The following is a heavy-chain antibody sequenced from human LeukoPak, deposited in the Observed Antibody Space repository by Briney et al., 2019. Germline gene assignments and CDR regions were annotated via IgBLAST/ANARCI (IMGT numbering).Heavy chain of an antibody. CDR2: INPSGGST. D-gene: IGHD3-10*01. CDR3: ARARLVGITMVRGVKNYYFDY. V-gene: IGHV1-46*01. CDR1: GYTFTSYY. J-gene: IGHJ4*02. Sequence: ASVKVSCKASGYTFTSYYMHWVRQAPGQGLEWMGIINPSGGSTSYAQKFQGRVTMTRNTSISTAYMELSSLRSEDTAVYYCARARLVGITMVRGVKNYYFDYWGQGTLVTVSS.